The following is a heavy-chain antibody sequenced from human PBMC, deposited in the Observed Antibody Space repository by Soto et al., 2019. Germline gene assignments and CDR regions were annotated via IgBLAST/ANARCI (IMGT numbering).Heavy chain of an antibody. CDR2: IHYSGAT. Sequence: VQLQESGPGLMKPSETLSLTCTVSGGSLNSFYWSWMRQPPGNRLEWIGNIHYSGATNYNPSLQWRATLLADPSRTHFSRRLSSVNAADPAVYFCARLVGYPGQGRFAPWGQGFLVTVSS. J-gene: IGHJ5*02. V-gene: IGHV4-59*08. CDR3: ARLVGYPGQGRFAP. CDR1: GGSLNSFY. D-gene: IGHD1-1*01.